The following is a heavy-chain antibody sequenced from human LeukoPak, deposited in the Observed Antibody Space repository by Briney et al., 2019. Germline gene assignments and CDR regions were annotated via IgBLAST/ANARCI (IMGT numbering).Heavy chain of an antibody. Sequence: SETPSLTCAVYGGSFSGYYWSWIRQPPGKGLEWIGEINHSGSTNYNPSLKSRVTISVDTSENQFSLKLSSVTAADTAVYYCARDGYYYDSSGYFHYWGQGTLVTVSS. D-gene: IGHD3-22*01. CDR1: GGSFSGYY. CDR2: INHSGST. J-gene: IGHJ4*02. V-gene: IGHV4-34*01. CDR3: ARDGYYYDSSGYFHY.